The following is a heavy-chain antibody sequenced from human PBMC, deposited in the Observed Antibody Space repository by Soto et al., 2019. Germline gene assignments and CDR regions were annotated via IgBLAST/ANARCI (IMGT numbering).Heavy chain of an antibody. CDR2: ISDEGSNK. CDR1: GFTFSSDA. CDR3: ATGVTTSGRDGMDV. D-gene: IGHD4-17*01. Sequence: PGGSLSLSCAASGFTFSSDAMHGVRQAPGKGLEGLAVISDEGSNKYYADSVNGRFTISRDNSKTTLYLQMSSLRAEETAVYYCATGVTTSGRDGMDVWGQGTTVTVSS. V-gene: IGHV3-30-3*01. J-gene: IGHJ6*02.